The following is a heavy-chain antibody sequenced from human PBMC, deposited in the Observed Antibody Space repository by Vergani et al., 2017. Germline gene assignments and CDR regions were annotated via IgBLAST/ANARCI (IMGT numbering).Heavy chain of an antibody. J-gene: IGHJ4*02. D-gene: IGHD6-19*01. CDR1: GFTFSSYG. V-gene: IGHV3-33*01. CDR3: ARVAPGQWLAGFDY. CDR2: IWYDGSNK. Sequence: QVQLVESGGGVVQPGRSLRLSCAASGFTFSSYGMHWVRQAPGKGLEWVAVIWYDGSNKYYADSVKGRFTISRDNAKNTLYLQMNSLRAEDTAVYYCARVAPGQWLAGFDYWGQGTLVTVSS.